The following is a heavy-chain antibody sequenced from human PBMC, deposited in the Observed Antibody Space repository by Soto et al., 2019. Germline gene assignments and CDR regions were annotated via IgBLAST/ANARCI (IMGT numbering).Heavy chain of an antibody. J-gene: IGHJ6*03. CDR3: ARVLYSSSSEGRDYYYYYMDV. Sequence: SETLSLTCAVYGGSFSGYYWSWIRQPPGKGLEWIGEINHSGSTNYNPSLKSRVTISVDTSKNQFSLKLSSVTAADTAVYYCARVLYSSSSEGRDYYYYYMDVWGKGTTVTVSS. V-gene: IGHV4-34*01. CDR2: INHSGST. CDR1: GGSFSGYY. D-gene: IGHD6-6*01.